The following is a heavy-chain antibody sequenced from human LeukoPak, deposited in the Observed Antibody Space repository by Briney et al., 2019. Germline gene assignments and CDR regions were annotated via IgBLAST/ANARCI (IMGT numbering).Heavy chain of an antibody. CDR3: ARDNPYYYGSGSYYSPEEAYFDY. CDR2: ISSSGSTI. D-gene: IGHD3-10*01. V-gene: IGHV3-48*04. CDR1: GFTFSSYS. J-gene: IGHJ4*02. Sequence: GGSLRLSCAASGFTFSSYSMNWVRQAPGKGLEWVSYISSSGSTIYYADSVKGRFTISRDNAKNSLYLQMNSLRAEDTAVYYCARDNPYYYGSGSYYSPEEAYFDYWGQGTLVTVSS.